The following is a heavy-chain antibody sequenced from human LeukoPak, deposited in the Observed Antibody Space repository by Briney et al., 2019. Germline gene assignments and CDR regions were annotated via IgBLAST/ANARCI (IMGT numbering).Heavy chain of an antibody. V-gene: IGHV3-21*06. D-gene: IGHD5-18*01. CDR3: ARNKKGDRYTYGHDY. J-gene: IGHJ4*02. CDR2: ISGSSSGYI. CDR1: GFTFSTYS. Sequence: GGSLRLSCAASGFTFSTYSMNWVRQAPGKGLEWVSSISGSSSGYIYYADSLKGRFTISRDNAKNSLYLQMNSLRAEDTAVYYCARNKKGDRYTYGHDYWGQGTLVTVSS.